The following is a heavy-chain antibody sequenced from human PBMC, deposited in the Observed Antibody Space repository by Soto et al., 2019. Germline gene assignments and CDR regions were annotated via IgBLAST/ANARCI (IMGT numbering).Heavy chain of an antibody. CDR1: GGSISSSSYY. V-gene: IGHV4-39*01. Sequence: PSETLSLTCTVSGGSISSSSYYWGWIRQPPGKGLEWIGSIYYSGSTYYNPSLKSRVTISVDTSKNQFSLKLSSVTAADTAVYYCACSAAVTNLFDYWGQGTLVTVSS. D-gene: IGHD6-13*01. CDR2: IYYSGST. CDR3: ACSAAVTNLFDY. J-gene: IGHJ4*02.